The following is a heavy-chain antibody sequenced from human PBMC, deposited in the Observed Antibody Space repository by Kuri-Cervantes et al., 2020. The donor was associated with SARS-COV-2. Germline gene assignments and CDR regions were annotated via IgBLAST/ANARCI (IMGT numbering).Heavy chain of an antibody. J-gene: IGHJ6*02. D-gene: IGHD2-2*01. V-gene: IGHV3-21*01. Sequence: GGSLRLSCAASGFTFSSYSMNWVRQAPGKGLEWVSSISSSSSYIYYADSVKGRFTISRDNAKNSLYLQMNSLRAEDTAVYYCARDMYCSSTSCYYYGMDVWGQGTMVTVSS. CDR3: ARDMYCSSTSCYYYGMDV. CDR2: ISSSSSYI. CDR1: GFTFSSYS.